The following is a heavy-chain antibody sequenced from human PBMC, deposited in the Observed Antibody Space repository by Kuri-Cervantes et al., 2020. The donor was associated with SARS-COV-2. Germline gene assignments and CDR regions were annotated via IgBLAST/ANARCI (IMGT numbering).Heavy chain of an antibody. Sequence: ASVKVSCKASGYTFTSYAMHWVRQAPGQRLKWMGWINAGNGNTKYSQKFQGRVTITRDTSASTAYMELSSLRSEDTAVYYCARRELGHYGDYENWFDPWGQGTLVTVSS. CDR2: INAGNGNT. CDR1: GYTFTSYA. D-gene: IGHD4-17*01. V-gene: IGHV1-3*01. CDR3: ARRELGHYGDYENWFDP. J-gene: IGHJ5*02.